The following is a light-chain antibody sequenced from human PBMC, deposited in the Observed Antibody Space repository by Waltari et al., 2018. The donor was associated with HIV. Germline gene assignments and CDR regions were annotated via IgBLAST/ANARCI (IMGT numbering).Light chain of an antibody. J-gene: IGLJ1*01. Sequence: QSVLTQPPSASGTPGQRVTISCSGSSSNIGRNYVYWYKQLPGSAPKLLGCWNNQRRYGVPDRFSGCKSGTPAFLAISGLRSEDEADYYCAVWNDSLSGYVFGTGTKVTV. CDR2: WNN. V-gene: IGLV1-47*01. CDR1: SSNIGRNY. CDR3: AVWNDSLSGYV.